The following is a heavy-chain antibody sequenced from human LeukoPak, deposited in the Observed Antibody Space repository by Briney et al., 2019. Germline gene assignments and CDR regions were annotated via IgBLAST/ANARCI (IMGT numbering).Heavy chain of an antibody. CDR2: ISPTGSTT. CDR3: ARDPSGMDV. V-gene: IGHV3-74*01. J-gene: IGHJ6*02. CDR1: GFSFSGHW. Sequence: GGSLRLSCIASGFSFSGHWMHWARQLPGKGLVWVSRISPTGSTTSYADSVKGRFTISRDNAKKSLYLQMNSLRAEDTAVYYCARDPSGMDVWGQGTTVTVSS.